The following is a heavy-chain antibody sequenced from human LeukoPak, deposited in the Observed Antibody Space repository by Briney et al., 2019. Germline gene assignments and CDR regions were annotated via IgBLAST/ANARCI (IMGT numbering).Heavy chain of an antibody. V-gene: IGHV4-59*01. CDR3: ARRRDYYDSRGYYAFDI. D-gene: IGHD3-22*01. J-gene: IGHJ3*02. Sequence: SETLSLTCSVSGGSLSTYYWSWIRQPPGKGLEWIGNIYYSGSTNYNPSLKSRVTIPVDTSKNQFSLKLNSVTAADTAVYYCARRRDYYDSRGYYAFDIWGHGTMVTVSS. CDR1: GGSLSTYY. CDR2: IYYSGST.